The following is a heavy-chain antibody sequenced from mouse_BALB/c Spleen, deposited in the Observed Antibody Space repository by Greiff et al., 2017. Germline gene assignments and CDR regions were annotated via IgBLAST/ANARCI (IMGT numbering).Heavy chain of an antibody. CDR2: IYPYNGGT. CDR3: ARGSLYYGTLDY. V-gene: IGHV1S29*02. J-gene: IGHJ2*01. D-gene: IGHD1-1*01. CDR1: GYTFTDYN. Sequence: DVKLQESGPELVKPGASVKISCKSSGYTFTDYNMHWVKQSHGKSLDWIGYIYPYNGGTGYNQKFKSKATLTVDNSSSTAYMELRSLTSEDSAVYYCARGSLYYGTLDYWGQGTTLTVSS.